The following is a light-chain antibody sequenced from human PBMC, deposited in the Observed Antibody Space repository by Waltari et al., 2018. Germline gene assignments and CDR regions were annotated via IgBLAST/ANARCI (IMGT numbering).Light chain of an antibody. J-gene: IGLJ3*02. V-gene: IGLV2-8*01. Sequence: QSALTQPPSASGSHGQSVTISCPGTSSDVGAYNYVSWFQQRPGQAPRLMIYEVTKRPSGVPDRFSGSKSGNTASLTVSGLQAEDEADYYCSSHGAYKLFGGGTKLTVL. CDR1: SSDVGAYNY. CDR3: SSHGAYKL. CDR2: EVT.